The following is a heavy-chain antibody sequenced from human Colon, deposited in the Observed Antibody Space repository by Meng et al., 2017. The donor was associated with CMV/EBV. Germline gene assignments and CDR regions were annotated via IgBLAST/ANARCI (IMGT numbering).Heavy chain of an antibody. CDR3: ARAAAAGEYYFDY. CDR1: GGSISSSSYY. V-gene: IGHV4-39*06. D-gene: IGHD6-13*01. J-gene: IGHJ4*02. Sequence: RPPPPGAAPGLVTPSETLSPPCTVSGGSISSSSYYWGWIRQPPGKGLEWIGSIYYSGSTYYNPSLKSRVTISVDTSKNQFSLKLSSVTAADTAVYYCARAAAAGEYYFDYWGQGTLVTVSS. CDR2: IYYSGST.